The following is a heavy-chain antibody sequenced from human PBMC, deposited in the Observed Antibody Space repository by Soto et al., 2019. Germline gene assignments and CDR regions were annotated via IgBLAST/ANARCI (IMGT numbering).Heavy chain of an antibody. CDR1: GGTFGSYA. CDR3: ARIPNYDILTGYLGGPDY. D-gene: IGHD3-9*01. Sequence: ASVKVSCRASGGTFGSYAISWVRQAPGQVLEWMGGIIPIFCTANYAQRFQVRVTITADESTSTAYRELSSLRSEDTAVYYCARIPNYDILTGYLGGPDYWGQGTLVTVSS. CDR2: IIPIFCTA. V-gene: IGHV1-69*13. J-gene: IGHJ4*02.